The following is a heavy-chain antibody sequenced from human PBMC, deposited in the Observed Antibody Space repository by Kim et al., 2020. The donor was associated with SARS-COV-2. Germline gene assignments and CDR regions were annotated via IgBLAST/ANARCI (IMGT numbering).Heavy chain of an antibody. CDR1: GFTFGDYA. D-gene: IGHD6-19*01. J-gene: IGHJ6*02. CDR3: TRGDSSGWYYYGMDV. CDR2: IRSKAYGGTT. V-gene: IGHV3-49*04. Sequence: GGSLRLSCTASGFTFGDYAMSWVRQAPGKGLEWVGCIRSKAYGGTTEYAASVKGRFTIARDESKSIAYLQMNSLKTEDTAVYYGTRGDSSGWYYYGMDVWGQGATVTVSS.